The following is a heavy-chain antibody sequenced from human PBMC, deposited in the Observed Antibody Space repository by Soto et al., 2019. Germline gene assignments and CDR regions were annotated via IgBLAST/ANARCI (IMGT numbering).Heavy chain of an antibody. D-gene: IGHD2-15*01. CDR2: IYFSGST. CDR3: VSYCSGSSCNLFDP. V-gene: IGHV4-30-4*01. CDR1: GGSISSGDYY. Sequence: SETLSLTCTVSGGSISSGDYYWSWIRQPPGKGLEWIGYIYFSGSTYYNPSLKGRITMSVDTSKNQFSLKMSSLTAADTAVYYCVSYCSGSSCNLFDPWGQGTLVTVSS. J-gene: IGHJ5*02.